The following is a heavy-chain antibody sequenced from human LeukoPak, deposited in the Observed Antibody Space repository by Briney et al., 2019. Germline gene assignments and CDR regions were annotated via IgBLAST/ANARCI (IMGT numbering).Heavy chain of an antibody. J-gene: IGHJ5*02. CDR3: ARGYKPIVVVITTWFDP. D-gene: IGHD3-22*01. Sequence: SETLSLTCAVYGGSFSGYYWSWIRQPPGKGLEWIGEINHSGSTNYNPSLKSRVTISVDTSKNRFSLKLSSVTAADTAVYYCARGYKPIVVVITTWFDPWGQGTLVTVSS. CDR2: INHSGST. CDR1: GGSFSGYY. V-gene: IGHV4-34*01.